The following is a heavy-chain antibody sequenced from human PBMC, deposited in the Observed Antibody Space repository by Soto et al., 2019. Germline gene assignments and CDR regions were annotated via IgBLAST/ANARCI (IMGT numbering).Heavy chain of an antibody. CDR1: GFTFSSSW. CDR2: VSGDGSST. CDR3: AKGSASSRPYYFDH. V-gene: IGHV3-74*01. Sequence: GGSLRLSCAASGFTFSSSWMHWVRQAPGKGLVWVSRVSGDGSSTNYADSVKGRFTISRDNAKNTLYLQMNSLRAEDAAVYYCAKGSASSRPYYFDHWGQGTLVTVSS. J-gene: IGHJ4*02. D-gene: IGHD6-6*01.